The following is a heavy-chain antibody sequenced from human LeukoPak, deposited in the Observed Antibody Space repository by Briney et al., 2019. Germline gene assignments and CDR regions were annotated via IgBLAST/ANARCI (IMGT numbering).Heavy chain of an antibody. CDR1: GGSISSYY. Sequence: PSETLSLTCTVSGGSISSYYWSWIRQPPGKGLEWIGYIYYSGSTNYNPSLKSRVTISVDTSKNQFSLKLSSVTAADTAVYYCARQSSYYYDSSGYAFDIWGQGTMVTVSS. D-gene: IGHD3-22*01. V-gene: IGHV4-59*08. J-gene: IGHJ3*02. CDR2: IYYSGST. CDR3: ARQSSYYYDSSGYAFDI.